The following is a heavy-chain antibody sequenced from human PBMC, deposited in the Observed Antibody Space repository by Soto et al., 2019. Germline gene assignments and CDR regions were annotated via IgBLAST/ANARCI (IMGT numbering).Heavy chain of an antibody. D-gene: IGHD3-10*01. Sequence: PSETLSLTCTVSGGSISSYYWSWIRQPPGKGLEWIGYIYYSGSTNYNPSLKSRVTISVDTSKNQFSLKLSSVTAADTAVYYCVRVDYYGSGSSVFDYWGQGTLVTVSS. CDR3: VRVDYYGSGSSVFDY. J-gene: IGHJ4*02. CDR1: GGSISSYY. CDR2: IYYSGST. V-gene: IGHV4-59*01.